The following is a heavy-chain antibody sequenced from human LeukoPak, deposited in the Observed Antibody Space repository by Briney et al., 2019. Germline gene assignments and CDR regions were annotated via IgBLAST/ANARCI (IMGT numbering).Heavy chain of an antibody. V-gene: IGHV3-53*01. D-gene: IGHD4-17*01. CDR1: GFTVSSNY. CDR2: IYSGGST. J-gene: IGHJ4*02. Sequence: PGGSLRLSCAASGFTVSSNYMSWVRQAPGKGLEWVSVIYSGGSTYYADSVKGRFTISRGNSKNTVYLQMNSLRAEDTAVYYCAREGYGDLANYWGQGTLVTVSS. CDR3: AREGYGDLANY.